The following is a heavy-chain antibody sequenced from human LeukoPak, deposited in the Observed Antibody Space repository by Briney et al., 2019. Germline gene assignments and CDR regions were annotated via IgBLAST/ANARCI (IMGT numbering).Heavy chain of an antibody. CDR1: GGSISSGGYY. V-gene: IGHV4-31*03. CDR3: ARGPDDAFDI. CDR2: IYYSGST. Sequence: SQTLSLTCTVSGGSISSGGYYWSWIRQHPGKGLEWIGCIYYSGSTYYNPSLKSRVTISVDTSKNQFSLKLSSVTAADTAVYYCARGPDDAFDIWGQGTMVTVSS. J-gene: IGHJ3*02.